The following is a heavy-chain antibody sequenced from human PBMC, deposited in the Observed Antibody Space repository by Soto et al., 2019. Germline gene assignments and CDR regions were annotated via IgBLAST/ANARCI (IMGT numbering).Heavy chain of an antibody. J-gene: IGHJ3*01. CDR1: GFTFNNYA. Sequence: PGGSLRLSCAASGFTFNNYALNWVGQAPGRGLEWVSIISPNGDSTYYADSVKGRFTISRDNSQNTVFLQMNSLRAEDTAIYFCAKVRLADYLRYAPHLWGQGTLVTVSS. CDR3: AKVRLADYLRYAPHL. D-gene: IGHD2-8*01. CDR2: ISPNGDST. V-gene: IGHV3-23*01.